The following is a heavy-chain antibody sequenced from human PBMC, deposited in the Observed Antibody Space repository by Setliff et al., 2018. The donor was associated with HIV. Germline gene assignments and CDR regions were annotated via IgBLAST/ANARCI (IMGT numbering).Heavy chain of an antibody. Sequence: GASVKVSCKASGYTLSSHYIHWVRQAPGHRPEWVGWINPQTGGTNFAQKFQGRITMTSDTSVNTVFIELSRLKYDDTALYYCARDLRNSNTLFGVLNFVFDLWGQGTLVTVSS. CDR2: INPQTGGT. V-gene: IGHV1-2*02. D-gene: IGHD3-3*01. CDR1: GYTLSSHY. CDR3: ARDLRNSNTLFGVLNFVFDL. J-gene: IGHJ4*02.